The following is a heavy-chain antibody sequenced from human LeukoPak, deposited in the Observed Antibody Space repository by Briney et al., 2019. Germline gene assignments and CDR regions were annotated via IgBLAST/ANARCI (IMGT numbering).Heavy chain of an antibody. V-gene: IGHV4-30-2*01. J-gene: IGHJ4*02. CDR1: GGSISSGGYY. Sequence: SETLSLTCTVSGGSISSGGYYWSWIRQPPGKGLEWIGYIYHSGSTYYNPSLKSRVTISVDRSKNLFSLKLSSVTAADTAVYYCARDKRLGYSYGYFDYGGQGPLVAVPS. CDR3: ARDKRLGYSYGYFDY. D-gene: IGHD5-18*01. CDR2: IYHSGST.